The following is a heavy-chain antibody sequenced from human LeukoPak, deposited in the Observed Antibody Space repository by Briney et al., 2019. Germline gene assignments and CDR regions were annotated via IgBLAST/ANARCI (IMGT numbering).Heavy chain of an antibody. CDR3: ARELITTSTRNFDY. D-gene: IGHD2-8*01. Sequence: ASVKVSCKASGYTFTGYYMHWVRQAPGQGLEWMGWINPNSGGTNYAQKFQGRVTMTRDTSISTAYMELSRLRSDDTAVYYCARELITTSTRNFDYWGQGTLVTLSA. CDR2: INPNSGGT. CDR1: GYTFTGYY. J-gene: IGHJ4*02. V-gene: IGHV1-2*02.